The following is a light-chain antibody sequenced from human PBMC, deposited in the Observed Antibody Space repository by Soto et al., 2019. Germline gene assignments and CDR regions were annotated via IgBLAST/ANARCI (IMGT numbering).Light chain of an antibody. CDR2: GAS. J-gene: IGKJ1*01. CDR1: QSVSSSY. V-gene: IGKV3-20*01. Sequence: EIVLTQSPGTLSLSPGEIATLSCSASQSVSSSYLVWYQQEPGQAPRLIIYGASIRATGIPDRFSGSGSGTDFTLTISRLEPEDFAVYYCLQDYNYPRTFGQGTKVDIK. CDR3: LQDYNYPRT.